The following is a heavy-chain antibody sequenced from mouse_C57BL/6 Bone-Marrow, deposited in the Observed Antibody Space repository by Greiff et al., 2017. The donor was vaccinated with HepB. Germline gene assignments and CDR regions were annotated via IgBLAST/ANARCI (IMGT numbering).Heavy chain of an antibody. D-gene: IGHD1-1*01. J-gene: IGHJ2*01. CDR1: GYTFTSYG. V-gene: IGHV1-81*01. Sequence: QVQLQQSGAELARPGASVKLSCKASGYTFTSYGISWVKQRTGQGLEWIGEIYPRSGNTYYNEKFKGKATLTADKSSSTAYMELRSLTSEDSAVYFCAREVFITTVVADYWGQGTTLTVSS. CDR3: AREVFITTVVADY. CDR2: IYPRSGNT.